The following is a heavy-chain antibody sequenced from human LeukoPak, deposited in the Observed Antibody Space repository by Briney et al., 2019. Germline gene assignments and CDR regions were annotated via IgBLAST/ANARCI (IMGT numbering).Heavy chain of an antibody. CDR1: GGSFSGYY. Sequence: PSETLSLTCAVYGGSFSGYYWSWIRQPPGKGLEWIGEINHSGSTNCNPSLKSRVTISVDTSKNQFSLKLSSVTAADTAVYYCARRTDCTNGVCYGIFDYWGQGTLVTVSS. V-gene: IGHV4-34*01. CDR3: ARRTDCTNGVCYGIFDY. J-gene: IGHJ4*02. D-gene: IGHD2-8*01. CDR2: INHSGST.